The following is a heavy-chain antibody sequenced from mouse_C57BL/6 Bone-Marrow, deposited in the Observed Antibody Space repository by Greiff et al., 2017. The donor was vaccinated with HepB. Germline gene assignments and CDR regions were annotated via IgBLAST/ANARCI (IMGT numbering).Heavy chain of an antibody. J-gene: IGHJ3*01. CDR1: GYSITSGYY. CDR2: ISYDGSN. CDR3: ARSSYGGFAY. D-gene: IGHD1-1*01. V-gene: IGHV3-6*01. Sequence: EVQRVESGPGLVKPSQSLSLTCSVTGYSITSGYYWNWIRQFPGNKLEWMGYISYDGSNNYNPSLKNRISITRDTSKNQFFLKLNSVTTEDTATYYCARSSYGGFAYWGQGTLVTVSA.